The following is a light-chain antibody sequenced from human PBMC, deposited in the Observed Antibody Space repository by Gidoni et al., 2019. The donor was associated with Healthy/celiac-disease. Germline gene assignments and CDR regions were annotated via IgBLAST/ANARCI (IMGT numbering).Light chain of an antibody. V-gene: IGKV3-15*01. CDR2: GAS. Sequence: EIVMTQSPATLSVSPGERATLSCRASQRVSSNLAWYQQKPGQAPRLLIYGASTRATGIPARFSGSGSGTEFTLTISSLQSEDFAVYYCQQYNNLPPTFGQGTKLEIK. J-gene: IGKJ2*01. CDR3: QQYNNLPPT. CDR1: QRVSSN.